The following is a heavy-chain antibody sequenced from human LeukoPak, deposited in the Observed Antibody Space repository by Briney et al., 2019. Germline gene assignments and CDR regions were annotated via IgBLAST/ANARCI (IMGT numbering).Heavy chain of an antibody. V-gene: IGHV4-4*07. D-gene: IGHD1-26*01. Sequence: SETLSLTCTISGDSLSIYYWSWIRQPAGKGLEWIGRIYTSGGPDYNPSLKSRVTMSVDTSKNQFSLKLSSVTAADMAVYYCARGEYSGNYDCWGQGTLVTVSS. CDR1: GDSLSIYY. CDR3: ARGEYSGNYDC. J-gene: IGHJ4*02. CDR2: IYTSGGP.